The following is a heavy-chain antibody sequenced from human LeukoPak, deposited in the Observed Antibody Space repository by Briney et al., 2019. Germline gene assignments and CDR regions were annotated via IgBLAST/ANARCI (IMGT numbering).Heavy chain of an antibody. V-gene: IGHV1-18*01. D-gene: IGHD2-21*02. CDR3: ARAAVVVVTANYYMDV. J-gene: IGHJ6*03. CDR2: ISAYNGNT. Sequence: ASVKVSCKASGYTFTSYGISWVRQAPGQGLEWMGWISAYNGNTNYAQKLQGRVTMTTDTSTSTAYMELRSLRPDDTAVYYCARAAVVVVTANYYMDVWGKGTTVTVSS. CDR1: GYTFTSYG.